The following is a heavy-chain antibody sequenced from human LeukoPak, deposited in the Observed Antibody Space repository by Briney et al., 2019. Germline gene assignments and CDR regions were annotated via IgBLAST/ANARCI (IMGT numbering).Heavy chain of an antibody. CDR3: TTWGN. CDR1: GFSFSDDW. V-gene: IGHV3-15*01. Sequence: GGSLRLSCAASGFSFSDDWMSWVRQAPGKGLEWVGRIKHKRDGGTTDYAAPVKGRFTISRDDSKNTLYLQMNSLKTEDTAVYYCTTWGNWGQGTLVTVSS. D-gene: IGHD7-27*01. J-gene: IGHJ4*02. CDR2: IKHKRDGGTT.